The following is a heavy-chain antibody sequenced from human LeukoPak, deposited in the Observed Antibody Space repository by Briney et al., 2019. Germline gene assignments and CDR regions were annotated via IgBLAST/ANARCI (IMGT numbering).Heavy chain of an antibody. V-gene: IGHV1-18*01. J-gene: IGHJ4*02. CDR1: GYTFTSYG. CDR3: ARDRYYDSSGYFDY. D-gene: IGHD3-22*01. Sequence: ASVKVSCKASGYTFTSYGISWVRQAPGQGLKWMGWISTYNGQTNYAQKLQGRVTITADESTSTAYMELSSLRSEDTAVYYCARDRYYDSSGYFDYWGQGTLVTVSS. CDR2: ISTYNGQT.